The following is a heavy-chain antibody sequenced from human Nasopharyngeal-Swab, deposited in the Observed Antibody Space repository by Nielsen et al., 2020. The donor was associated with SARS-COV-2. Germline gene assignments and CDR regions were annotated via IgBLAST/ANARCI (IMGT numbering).Heavy chain of an antibody. CDR1: GDSVQSNNDD. Sequence: QIPELTRAISGDSVQSNNDDRNWIRQTQARGLEWLGRTYYRSKWPNDYAVSVKSRITINPDTSKNQFSQQLNTVTPEDTAVYYCARGWLSAGLLWGQATMVTVSS. CDR2: TYYRSKWPN. J-gene: IGHJ3*01. D-gene: IGHD2-15*01. V-gene: IGHV6-1*01. CDR3: ARGWLSAGLL.